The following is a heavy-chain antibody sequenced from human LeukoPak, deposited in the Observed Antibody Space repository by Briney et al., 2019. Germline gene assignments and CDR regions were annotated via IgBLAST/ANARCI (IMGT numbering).Heavy chain of an antibody. CDR1: GYTFTSYG. CDR2: ISAYNGNT. D-gene: IGHD4-17*01. V-gene: IGHV1-18*01. CDR3: ARDRHYGDYLYYFDY. Sequence: ASVKVSCKASGYTFTSYGISWVRQAPGQGLEWMGWISAYNGNTNYAQKLQGRVTMTTDTSTGTAYMELRSLRSDDTAVYYCARDRHYGDYLYYFDYWGQGTLVTVSS. J-gene: IGHJ4*02.